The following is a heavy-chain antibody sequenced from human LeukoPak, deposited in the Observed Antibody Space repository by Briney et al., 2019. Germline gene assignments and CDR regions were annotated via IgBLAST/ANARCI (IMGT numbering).Heavy chain of an antibody. D-gene: IGHD4-23*01. Sequence: ASVKVSRKASGGTFSSYAISWVRQAPGQGLEWMGRIIPILGIANYAQKFQGRVTITADKSTSTAYMELSSLRSEDTAVYYCARDREDYGGTFDYWGQGTQVTVSS. J-gene: IGHJ4*02. V-gene: IGHV1-69*04. CDR2: IIPILGIA. CDR3: ARDREDYGGTFDY. CDR1: GGTFSSYA.